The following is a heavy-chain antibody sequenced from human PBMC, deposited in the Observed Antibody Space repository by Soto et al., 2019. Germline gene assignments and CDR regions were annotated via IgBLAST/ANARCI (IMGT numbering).Heavy chain of an antibody. V-gene: IGHV3-30-3*01. Sequence: QVQLVESGGGVVQPGRSLRLSCAASGFTFSSYAMHWVRQAPGKGLEWVAVISYDGSNKYYADSVKGRFTISRDNSKNTVYLQMNSLRAEETAVYYCARDTQGDQQLVLDYWGQGTLVTVSS. J-gene: IGHJ4*02. CDR1: GFTFSSYA. CDR3: ARDTQGDQQLVLDY. D-gene: IGHD6-13*01. CDR2: ISYDGSNK.